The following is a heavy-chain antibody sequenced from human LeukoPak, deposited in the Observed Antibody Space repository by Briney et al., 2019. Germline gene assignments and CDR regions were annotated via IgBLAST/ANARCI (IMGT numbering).Heavy chain of an antibody. J-gene: IGHJ3*02. V-gene: IGHV5-51*01. D-gene: IGHD2-2*01. CDR3: ARHVPAALDAFDI. CDR2: IYPGDSDT. Sequence: GESLKISCKGSGYSFTSYWIGWVRQMPGKGLEWMGIIYPGDSDTRYSPSFQGQVTISADKSISTAYLQWSSLKASDTAMYYCARHVPAALDAFDIWGQGTMVTVSS. CDR1: GYSFTSYW.